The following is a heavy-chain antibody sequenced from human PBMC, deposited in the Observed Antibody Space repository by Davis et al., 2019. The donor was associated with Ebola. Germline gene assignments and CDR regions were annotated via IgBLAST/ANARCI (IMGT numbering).Heavy chain of an antibody. Sequence: MPSETLSLTCTVSGGSVSSGSYYWTWIRQPPGKGLDWIGYIYYSGSTNYNPSLKSRVTISVDTSKNQFSLKLSSVTAADTAIYYCARGYNNSWYPRPYYFDYWGQGTLVTVSS. CDR3: ARGYNNSWYPRPYYFDY. D-gene: IGHD6-13*01. CDR1: GGSVSSGSYY. V-gene: IGHV4-61*01. CDR2: IYYSGST. J-gene: IGHJ4*02.